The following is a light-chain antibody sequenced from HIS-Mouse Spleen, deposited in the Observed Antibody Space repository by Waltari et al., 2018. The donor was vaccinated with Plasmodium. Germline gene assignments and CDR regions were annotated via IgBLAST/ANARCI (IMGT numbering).Light chain of an antibody. V-gene: IGKV1-39*01. CDR3: QQSYSTWT. CDR2: AAY. Sequence: DIQMTQSPSSLSASVGDRVTITCRASQTISSYLNWYQQKPGKAPKLLIYAAYSLQSGVPSRFSGSGAGADCTLTISSLKPEDFATYYCQQSYSTWTFGQGTKVEIK. J-gene: IGKJ1*01. CDR1: QTISSY.